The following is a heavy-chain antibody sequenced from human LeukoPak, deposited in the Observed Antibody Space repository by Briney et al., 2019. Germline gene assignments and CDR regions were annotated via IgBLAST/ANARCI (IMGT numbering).Heavy chain of an antibody. CDR3: ARDRTDTNYFDY. CDR2: IDSSGRTT. D-gene: IGHD1-14*01. J-gene: IGHJ4*02. CDR1: GFTFSNYN. Sequence: EGSLRLSCAASGFTFSNYNIQWIRQAPGKGLEWLSYIDSSGRTTYYSDSVRGRFTVSRDNAKNSLYLQMNSLRAEDTAVYYCARDRTDTNYFDYWGQGTLVTVSS. V-gene: IGHV3-48*01.